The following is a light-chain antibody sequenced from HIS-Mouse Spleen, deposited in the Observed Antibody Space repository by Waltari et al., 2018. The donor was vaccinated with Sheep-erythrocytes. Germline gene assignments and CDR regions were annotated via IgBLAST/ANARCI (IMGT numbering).Light chain of an antibody. CDR2: RIN. V-gene: IGLV1-47*01. CDR3: AAWDDSLSGNWV. J-gene: IGLJ3*02. CDR1: SSNIGSNY. Sequence: QSVLTQPPSASGTPGQRVTISCSGSSSNIGSNYVYWYQQLPGTAPKLLIYRINLRPSGVPDRLSGSKSGTSASLAISGLRSEDEADYYCAAWDDSLSGNWVFGGGTKLTIL.